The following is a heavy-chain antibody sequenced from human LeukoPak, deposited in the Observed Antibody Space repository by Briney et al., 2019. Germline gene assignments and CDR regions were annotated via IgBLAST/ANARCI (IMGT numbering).Heavy chain of an antibody. Sequence: ASVKVSCKASGYTFTSYDINWVRQATGQGLEGMGWMNPGSGNTGYAQKFQGRFTMTRNTSISTVYMEVSGLRSEDTAVYYCTRGGIIILGVATVVDYWGQGTLVTVSS. J-gene: IGHJ4*02. V-gene: IGHV1-8*01. CDR2: MNPGSGNT. D-gene: IGHD3/OR15-3a*01. CDR1: GYTFTSYD. CDR3: TRGGIIILGVATVVDY.